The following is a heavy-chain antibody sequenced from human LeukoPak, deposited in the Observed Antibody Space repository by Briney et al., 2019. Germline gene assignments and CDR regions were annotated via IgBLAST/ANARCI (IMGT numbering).Heavy chain of an antibody. CDR3: ATIAVAGSPFDN. CDR1: GYTFTSYY. V-gene: IGHV1-46*01. Sequence: ASVKVSCKASGYTFTSYYMHWVRQAPGQGLEWMGIINPSGGSTSYGQKFQGRVTMTRDTSTSTVYMELSSLRSEDTAVYYCATIAVAGSPFDNWGQGTLVTVSS. D-gene: IGHD6-19*01. CDR2: INPSGGST. J-gene: IGHJ4*02.